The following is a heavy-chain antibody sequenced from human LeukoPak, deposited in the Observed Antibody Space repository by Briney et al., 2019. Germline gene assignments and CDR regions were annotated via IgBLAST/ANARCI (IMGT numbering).Heavy chain of an antibody. CDR3: ARVTPICSSTSCSYYYYYYGMDV. CDR2: INHSGST. CDR1: GGSFSGYY. V-gene: IGHV4-34*01. Sequence: SSETLSLTCAVYGGSFSGYYWSWIRQPPGKGLEWIGEINHSGSTNYNPSLKSRVTISVDTSKNQFSLKLSSVTAADTAVYYCARVTPICSSTSCSYYYYYYGMDVWGQGTTVTVSS. D-gene: IGHD2-2*01. J-gene: IGHJ6*02.